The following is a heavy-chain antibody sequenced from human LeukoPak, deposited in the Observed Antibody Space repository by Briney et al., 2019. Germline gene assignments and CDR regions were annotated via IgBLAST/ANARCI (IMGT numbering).Heavy chain of an antibody. D-gene: IGHD3-3*01. J-gene: IGHJ4*02. CDR1: GYTFTSYY. CDR3: ASDKYYDFWSGYLDY. V-gene: IGHV1-46*01. Sequence: ASVKVSCKASGYTFTSYYMHWVRQAPGQGLEWMGIINPSGGSTSYAQKFQGRVTMTRDMSTSTVYMELSRLRSDDTAVYYCASDKYYDFWSGYLDYWGQGTLVTVSS. CDR2: INPSGGST.